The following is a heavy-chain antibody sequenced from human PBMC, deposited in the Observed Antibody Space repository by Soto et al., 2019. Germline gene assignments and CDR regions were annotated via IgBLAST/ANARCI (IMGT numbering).Heavy chain of an antibody. D-gene: IGHD2-15*01. J-gene: IGHJ4*02. CDR3: ARHVRLRGLTPSIGGSCYADY. CDR1: GGSISSSSYY. CDR2: IYYRRST. Sequence: SETLSLTCTVSGGSISSSSYYWGWLRQPPGKGLEWIGSIYYRRSTYYNPSLKHRDTISVDTSQNQFFLKLNSVTAPESAVYYIARHVRLRGLTPSIGGSCYADYWGQGTLVTVSS. V-gene: IGHV4-39*01.